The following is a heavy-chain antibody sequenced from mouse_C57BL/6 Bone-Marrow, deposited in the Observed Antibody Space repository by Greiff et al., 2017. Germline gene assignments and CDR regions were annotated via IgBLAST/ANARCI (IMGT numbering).Heavy chain of an antibody. Sequence: QVQLQQSGPELVKPGASVKLSCKASGYTFTSYDINWVKQRPGQGLEWIGRIYPRDGSTKYNEKFKGKATLTVDTSSSTAYMELHSLTSEDSAVYFCARRVDGYPSWFAYWGQGTLVTVSA. J-gene: IGHJ3*01. V-gene: IGHV1-85*01. D-gene: IGHD2-3*01. CDR2: IYPRDGST. CDR1: GYTFTSYD. CDR3: ARRVDGYPSWFAY.